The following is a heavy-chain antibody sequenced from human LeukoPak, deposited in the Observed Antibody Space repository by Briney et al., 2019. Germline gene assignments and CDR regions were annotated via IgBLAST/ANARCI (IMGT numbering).Heavy chain of an antibody. CDR2: INPSGGST. CDR1: GYSFTSYY. D-gene: IGHD3-10*01. CDR3: ARSGGSGGFRSYFES. J-gene: IGHJ4*02. V-gene: IGHV1-46*01. Sequence: GASVKVSCQASGYSFTSYYIHWVRQAPGQGLEWMGIINPSGGSTNYAQKFQGRVTMTRDTSTSTVYMELSSLRSEDTAVYYCARSGGSGGFRSYFESWGQGTLVTVSS.